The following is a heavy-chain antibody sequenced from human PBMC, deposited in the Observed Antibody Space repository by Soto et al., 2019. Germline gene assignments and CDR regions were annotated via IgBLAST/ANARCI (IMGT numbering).Heavy chain of an antibody. V-gene: IGHV4-61*01. CDR1: GGSVSIGSHY. Sequence: QVQLQESGPGLVKPSETLSLTCTVSGGSVSIGSHYWSWIRQPPGRGLEWIAYIYHSGTTYYNPSLKCRLAIAMDLSKNEFSLRLDSVTASDTAVYYYARYRPDDLNSWDAGDIWGQGPMVSVSS. D-gene: IGHD1-1*01. CDR3: ARYRPDDLNSWDAGDI. CDR2: IYHSGTT. J-gene: IGHJ3*02.